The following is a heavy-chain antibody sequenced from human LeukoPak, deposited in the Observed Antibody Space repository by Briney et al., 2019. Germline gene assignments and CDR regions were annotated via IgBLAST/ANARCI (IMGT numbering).Heavy chain of an antibody. D-gene: IGHD3-22*01. CDR3: ARSRWLSVNYYDSSGYYWFDY. Sequence: PSQTLSLTCTVSGGSISSGGYYWSWIRQPPGKGLEWIGEINHSGSTNYNPSLKSRVTISVDTSKNQFSLKLSSVTAADTAVYYCARSRWLSVNYYDSSGYYWFDYWGQGTLVTVSS. V-gene: IGHV4-30-2*01. CDR2: INHSGST. CDR1: GGSISSGGYY. J-gene: IGHJ4*02.